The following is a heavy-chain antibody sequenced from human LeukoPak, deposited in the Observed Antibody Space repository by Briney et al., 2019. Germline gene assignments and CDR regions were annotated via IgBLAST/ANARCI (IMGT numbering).Heavy chain of an antibody. CDR1: GFTFDDYA. V-gene: IGHV3-9*01. D-gene: IGHD6-13*01. CDR2: ISWNSGSI. Sequence: GGSLRLSCAASGFTFDDYAMHWVRQAPGKGLEWVSGISWNSGSIGYADSVKGRFTISRDNAKNSLYLQMNSLRAEDTALYYCAKDIAAAGTMEYFQHWGQGTLVTVSS. CDR3: AKDIAAAGTMEYFQH. J-gene: IGHJ1*01.